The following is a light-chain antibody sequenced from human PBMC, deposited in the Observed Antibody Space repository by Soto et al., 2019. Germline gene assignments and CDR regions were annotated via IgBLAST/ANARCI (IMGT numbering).Light chain of an antibody. V-gene: IGLV2-11*01. CDR2: DVS. CDR3: CSYAGTYIYV. J-gene: IGLJ1*01. Sequence: QSALTQPRSVSGSPGQSVTISCTATSSDVRGYNYVSWYQQHPGKAPKHMIYDVSKRPSGVPDCFSGSKSGNTASLTISGLQAEDEADYYCCSYAGTYIYVFGTGTKVTVL. CDR1: SSDVRGYNY.